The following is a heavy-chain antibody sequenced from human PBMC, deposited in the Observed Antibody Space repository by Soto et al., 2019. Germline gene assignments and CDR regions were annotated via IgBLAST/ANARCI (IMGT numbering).Heavy chain of an antibody. V-gene: IGHV4-39*01. J-gene: IGHJ4*02. D-gene: IGHD2-21*01. CDR2: IYYSGST. CDR3: ARHRRGVVVTQKYFDY. CDR1: GGSISSSSYY. Sequence: QLQLQESGPGLVKPSETLSLTCTVSGGSISSSSYYWGWIRQPPGKGLEWIGSIYYSGSTYYNPSSKSRVTISLDTSKHQFSLNLSSVTAADTAVYYCARHRRGVVVTQKYFDYWGQGTLVTVSS.